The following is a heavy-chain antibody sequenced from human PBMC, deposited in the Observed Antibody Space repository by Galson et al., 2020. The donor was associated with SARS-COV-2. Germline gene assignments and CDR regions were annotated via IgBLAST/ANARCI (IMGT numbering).Heavy chain of an antibody. CDR1: GYTFISSS. D-gene: IGHD4-17*01. Sequence: GESLKISCKASGYTFISSSMHWVRQAPGQGLEWMAIINPSDGSTSYTQKFQGRVTMTRDTSTSTVYMELRSLRSEDTAMYYCAREYGDYVRGYFDYWGQGTLVTVSS. J-gene: IGHJ4*02. CDR3: AREYGDYVRGYFDY. CDR2: INPSDGST. V-gene: IGHV1-46*01.